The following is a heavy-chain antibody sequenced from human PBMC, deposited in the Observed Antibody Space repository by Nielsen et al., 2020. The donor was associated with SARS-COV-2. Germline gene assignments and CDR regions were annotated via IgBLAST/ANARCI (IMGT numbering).Heavy chain of an antibody. Sequence: SETLSLTCAVSGGSISSSNWWTWVRQPPGKGLERSGVIYHGWNTNYNPSLRSRVTISGDKSKNQFSLRLTSVTAADTAVYYCARLGTDTGSYFRFDPWGQGTLVSVSS. J-gene: IGHJ5*02. CDR1: GGSISSSNW. CDR2: IYHGWNT. D-gene: IGHD1-26*01. CDR3: ARLGTDTGSYFRFDP. V-gene: IGHV4-4*02.